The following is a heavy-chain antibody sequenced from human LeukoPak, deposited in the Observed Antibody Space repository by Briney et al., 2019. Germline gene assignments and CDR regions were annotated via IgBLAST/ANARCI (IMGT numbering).Heavy chain of an antibody. CDR3: ARRSSGWYLDG. D-gene: IGHD6-13*01. CDR1: GYSISSGYY. J-gene: IGHJ4*02. Sequence: SETLSLTCTVSGYSISSGYYWGWIRQPPGKGLEWIGSIYHSGSTYYNPSLKSRVTISVDTSKNQFSLKLSSVTAADTAVYYCARRSSGWYLDGWGQGTLVTVSS. CDR2: IYHSGST. V-gene: IGHV4-38-2*02.